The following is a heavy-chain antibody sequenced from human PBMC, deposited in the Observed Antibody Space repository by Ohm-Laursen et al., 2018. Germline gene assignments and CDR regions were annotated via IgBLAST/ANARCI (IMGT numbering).Heavy chain of an antibody. Sequence: SVKVSCKVSGYTLTELSMHWVRQATGQGLEWMGWMNPNSGNTGYAQKFQGRVTMTRNTSISTAYMELSSLRSEDTAVYYCARGRRIAVAGLYYFDYWGQGTLVTVSS. V-gene: IGHV1-8*01. CDR1: GYTLTELS. J-gene: IGHJ4*02. CDR2: MNPNSGNT. CDR3: ARGRRIAVAGLYYFDY. D-gene: IGHD6-19*01.